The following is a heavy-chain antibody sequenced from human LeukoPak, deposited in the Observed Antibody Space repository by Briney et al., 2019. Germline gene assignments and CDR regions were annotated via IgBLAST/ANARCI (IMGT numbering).Heavy chain of an antibody. V-gene: IGHV4-59*01. Sequence: PSETLSLTCTVSGGSISSYYWSWIRQPPGKGLEWIGYIYYSGSTNYNPSLKSRVTISVDTSKNQFSLKLSSVTAADTAVYYCAKKPYSSSLSAGYYFDYWGQGTLVTVSS. CDR3: AKKPYSSSLSAGYYFDY. J-gene: IGHJ4*02. CDR1: GGSISSYY. CDR2: IYYSGST. D-gene: IGHD6-13*01.